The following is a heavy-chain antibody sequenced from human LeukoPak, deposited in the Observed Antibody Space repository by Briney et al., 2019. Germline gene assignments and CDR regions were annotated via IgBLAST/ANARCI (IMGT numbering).Heavy chain of an antibody. V-gene: IGHV4-30-4*07. CDR2: IYYSGSA. CDR3: ARDGRFPPEVLPRYFDY. CDR1: DDSISSGGYS. D-gene: IGHD1-26*01. Sequence: SETLSLTCAVSDDSISSGGYSLTWIRQPPGKRLEWIGYIYYSGSAYYNPSLQSRVSISVDTSKNQFSLKLSSVTAADTAVYYCARDGRFPPEVLPRYFDYWGRGTLVTVSS. J-gene: IGHJ4*02.